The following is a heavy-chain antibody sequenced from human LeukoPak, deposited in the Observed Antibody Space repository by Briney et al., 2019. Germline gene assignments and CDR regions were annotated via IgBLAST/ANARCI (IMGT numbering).Heavy chain of an antibody. CDR2: TYYRSKWFT. Sequence: SQTLSLTCVISGETVSSDSAEWNWIRQSPWRGLEWLGRTYYRSKWFTESAPSVKGRITITPDSSKNQFSLELNSVTPEDTAVYYCADWGPNWGLGTRVTVSS. V-gene: IGHV6-1*01. CDR1: GETVSSDSAE. J-gene: IGHJ1*01. CDR3: ADWGPN. D-gene: IGHD7-27*01.